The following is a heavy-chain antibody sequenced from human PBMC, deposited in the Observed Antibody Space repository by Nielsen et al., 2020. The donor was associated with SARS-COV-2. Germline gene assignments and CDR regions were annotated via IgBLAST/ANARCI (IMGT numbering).Heavy chain of an antibody. CDR1: GYTFTSYY. V-gene: IGHV1-46*01. D-gene: IGHD3-16*01. CDR2: INPSGGSA. CDR3: ARQSWGRGMDV. Sequence: ASVKVSCKASGYTFTSYYMHWVRQAPGQGLEWMGIINPSGGSASYAQKFQGRVTMTRDTSTSTVYMELSSLRSEDTAVYYCARQSWGRGMDVWGQGTTVTVSS. J-gene: IGHJ6*02.